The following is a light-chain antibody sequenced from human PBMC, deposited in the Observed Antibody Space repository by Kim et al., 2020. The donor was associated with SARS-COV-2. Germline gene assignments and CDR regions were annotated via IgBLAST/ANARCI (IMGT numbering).Light chain of an antibody. Sequence: EIVLTQSPGTLSLSPGERATLSCRTSETISSDYVAWYRHKPGQAPRLLIYGVSTRATGIPERFSGSGSGTDFTLTISRLEPEDFAVYYCQQYDPSFPYTFGQGTKLEI. CDR3: QQYDPSFPYT. V-gene: IGKV3-20*01. J-gene: IGKJ2*01. CDR2: GVS. CDR1: ETISSDY.